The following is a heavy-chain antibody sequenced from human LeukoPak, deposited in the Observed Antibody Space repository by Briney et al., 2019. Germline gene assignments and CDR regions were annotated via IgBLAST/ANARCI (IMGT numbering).Heavy chain of an antibody. Sequence: ASVKVSCKASGYTFTSYAMSWLRQAPGQGLEYMGWIFTNTVNSTYTQGFTGRFVFSLNTSVSTAYLQISSLKAEDTAVYFCATNYDSSGYFTFWGQGTLVTVSS. D-gene: IGHD3-22*01. CDR3: ATNYDSSGYFTF. J-gene: IGHJ4*02. V-gene: IGHV7-4-1*02. CDR1: GYTFTSYA. CDR2: IFTNTVNS.